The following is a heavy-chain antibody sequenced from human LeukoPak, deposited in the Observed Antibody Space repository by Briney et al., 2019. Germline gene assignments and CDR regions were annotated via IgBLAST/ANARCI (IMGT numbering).Heavy chain of an antibody. CDR3: AKDPTGVAGSIFDY. CDR1: GFPFSSYG. CDR2: IWYDGSNK. D-gene: IGHD6-19*01. J-gene: IGHJ4*02. V-gene: IGHV3-33*06. Sequence: QPGRSLRLSCAASGFPFSSYGMHWVRQPPGKRLEWVAVIWYDGSNKYYADSVKGRFTICRDNSKNTLYLQMNSLRAEDTAVYYCAKDPTGVAGSIFDYWGQGTLVTVSS.